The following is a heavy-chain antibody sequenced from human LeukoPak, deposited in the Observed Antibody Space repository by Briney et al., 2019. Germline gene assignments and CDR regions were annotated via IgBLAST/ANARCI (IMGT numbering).Heavy chain of an antibody. D-gene: IGHD4-23*01. V-gene: IGHV4-61*01. J-gene: IGHJ3*02. CDR1: GGSISNGTYY. Sequence: SETLSLTCPVSGGSISNGTYYWSWIRQPPGKGLEWIGYIYYSGSTNYNPSLKSRVTISVDTSKNQFSLKLSSVTAADTAVYYCARWGGNSAFDIWGQGTMVTVSS. CDR2: IYYSGST. CDR3: ARWGGNSAFDI.